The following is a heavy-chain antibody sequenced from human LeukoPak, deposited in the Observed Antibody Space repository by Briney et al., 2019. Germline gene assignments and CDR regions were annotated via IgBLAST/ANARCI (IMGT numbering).Heavy chain of an antibody. V-gene: IGHV4-4*07. J-gene: IGHJ5*02. CDR1: GGSFSGYY. D-gene: IGHD3-3*01. CDR2: IYTSGST. CDR3: ARDYMGLRFLEWSAPPFNWFDP. Sequence: SETLSLTCAVYGGSFSGYYWSWIRQPAGKGLEWIGRIYTSGSTNYNPSLKSRVTMSVDTSKNQFSLKLSSVTAADTAVYYCARDYMGLRFLEWSAPPFNWFDPWGQGTLVTVSS.